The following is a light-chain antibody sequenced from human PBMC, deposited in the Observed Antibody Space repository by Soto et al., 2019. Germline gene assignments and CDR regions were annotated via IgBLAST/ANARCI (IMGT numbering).Light chain of an antibody. V-gene: IGKV3-20*01. CDR3: QQYGSSPRT. Sequence: EIVLTQSPGTLSLSPGEIATLSCSASQSVSSSYLAWYQQKPGQAPRLLIYGASSRATGIPDRFSGSGSETDFTLTISRLEPEDFAVYYCQQYGSSPRTFGQGTKVDIK. CDR2: GAS. J-gene: IGKJ1*01. CDR1: QSVSSSY.